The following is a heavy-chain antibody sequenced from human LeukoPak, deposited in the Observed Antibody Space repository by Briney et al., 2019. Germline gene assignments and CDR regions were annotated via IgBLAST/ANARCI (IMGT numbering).Heavy chain of an antibody. CDR2: ISATGGGT. V-gene: IGHV3-23*01. J-gene: IGHJ4*02. D-gene: IGHD5/OR15-5a*01. CDR1: GFTFSSYA. CDR3: AKGWAGLPLRLSPFGS. Sequence: GGSLRLSCAASGFTFSSYAMSWVRQAPGKGLEWVSTISATGGGTVYADSVKGRFTISRDNSENMLLLKMNSQRAGHTAVYYCAKGWAGLPLRLSPFGSWGRGIMPTVPS.